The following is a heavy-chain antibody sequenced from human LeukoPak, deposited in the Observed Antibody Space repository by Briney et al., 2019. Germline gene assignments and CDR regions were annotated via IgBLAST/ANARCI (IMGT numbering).Heavy chain of an antibody. D-gene: IGHD1-7*01. Sequence: GGSLRLSCAASGFTFDDYTMHWVRQAPGKGLEWVSLISWDGVTTYFAHSVKGRFTISRDSSKNPLFLQMNSLRTEDTALYYCARDKTGTGIDYWGQATLVTVSS. J-gene: IGHJ4*02. CDR1: GFTFDDYT. CDR3: ARDKTGTGIDY. V-gene: IGHV3-43*01. CDR2: ISWDGVTT.